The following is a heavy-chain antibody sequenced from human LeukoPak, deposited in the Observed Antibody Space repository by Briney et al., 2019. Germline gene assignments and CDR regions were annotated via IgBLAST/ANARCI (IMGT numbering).Heavy chain of an antibody. J-gene: IGHJ5*02. D-gene: IGHD3-9*01. CDR3: ARKYYDILTGYYSGGSWFDP. Sequence: SETLSLTCAVYGGSFSGYYWSWIRQPPGKGLEWIGEINHSGSTNYNPSLKSRVTISVDTSKNQFSLKLSSVTAADTAVYYCARKYYDILTGYYSGGSWFDPWSQGTLVTVSS. CDR1: GGSFSGYY. CDR2: INHSGST. V-gene: IGHV4-34*01.